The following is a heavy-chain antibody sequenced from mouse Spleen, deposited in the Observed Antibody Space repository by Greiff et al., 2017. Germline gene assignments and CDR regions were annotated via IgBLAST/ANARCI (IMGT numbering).Heavy chain of an antibody. Sequence: VQLQQSGAELVRPGSSVKLSCKASGYTFTSYWMHWVKQRPIQGLEWIGNIDPSDSETHYNQKFKDKATLTVDKSSSTAYMQLSSLTSEDSAVYYCARKEGYYGSSPHWYFDVWGAGTTVTVSS. J-gene: IGHJ1*01. CDR2: IDPSDSET. CDR3: ARKEGYYGSSPHWYFDV. D-gene: IGHD1-1*01. CDR1: GYTFTSYW. V-gene: IGHV1-52*01.